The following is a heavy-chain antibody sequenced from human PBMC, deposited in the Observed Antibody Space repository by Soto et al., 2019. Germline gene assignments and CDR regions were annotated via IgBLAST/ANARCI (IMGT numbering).Heavy chain of an antibody. CDR2: INPNSGGT. Sequence: ASVKVSCKASGYTFTGYYMHWVRQAPGQGLEWMGWINPNSGGTNYAQKFQGRVTMTGDTSISTAYMELSRLRSDDTAVYYCELVVVAATDAFDIWGQGTMVTVSS. V-gene: IGHV1-2*02. D-gene: IGHD2-15*01. CDR1: GYTFTGYY. J-gene: IGHJ3*02. CDR3: ELVVVAATDAFDI.